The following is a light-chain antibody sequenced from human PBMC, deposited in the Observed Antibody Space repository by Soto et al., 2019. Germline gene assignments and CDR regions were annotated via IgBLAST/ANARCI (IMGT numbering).Light chain of an antibody. CDR1: QGFSSN. J-gene: IGKJ4*01. CDR3: QQRNSYPPRT. Sequence: DIQLTQSPSFLSASVGDRVTITCRASQGFSSNLAWYQQKPGKAPKLLIYAASSLQSGVPSRFSGSGSGTEFTLTISSLQPEDFATYDCQQRNSYPPRTFGGGTKVEIK. V-gene: IGKV1-9*01. CDR2: AAS.